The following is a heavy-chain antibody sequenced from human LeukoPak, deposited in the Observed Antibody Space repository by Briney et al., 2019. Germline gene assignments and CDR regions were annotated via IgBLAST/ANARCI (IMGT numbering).Heavy chain of an antibody. CDR3: ARGPRYYYDSSGYSYFDY. CDR2: IKQDGSEK. Sequence: QPGGSVRLSCVASGFSFSTYWMSWVRQAPGKGLEWVANIKQDGSEKYYVDSVKGRFTISRDNAKNSLYLQMNSLRAEDTAVYYCARGPRYYYDSSGYSYFDYWGQGTLVTVSS. CDR1: GFSFSTYW. V-gene: IGHV3-7*01. D-gene: IGHD3-22*01. J-gene: IGHJ4*02.